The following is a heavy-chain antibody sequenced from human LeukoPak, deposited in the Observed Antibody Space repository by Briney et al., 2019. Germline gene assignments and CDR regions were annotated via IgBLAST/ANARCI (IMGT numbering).Heavy chain of an antibody. J-gene: IGHJ6*02. CDR3: ASDREGSGWYEYYYYGMDV. CDR2: ISSSSSYI. CDR1: GFTFSSYS. Sequence: PGGSLRLSRAASGFTFSSYSMNWVRQAPGKGLEWVSSISSSSSYIYYADSVKGRFTISRDNAKNSLYLQMNSLRAEDTAVYYCASDREGSGWYEYYYYGMDVWGQGTTVTVSS. V-gene: IGHV3-21*01. D-gene: IGHD6-19*01.